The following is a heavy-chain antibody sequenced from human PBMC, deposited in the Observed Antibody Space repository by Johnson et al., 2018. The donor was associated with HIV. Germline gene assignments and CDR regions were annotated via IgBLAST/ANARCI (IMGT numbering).Heavy chain of an antibody. CDR2: ISYDGSNK. D-gene: IGHD6-13*01. CDR3: ARRRSYSSSLEPPDDAFDI. J-gene: IGHJ3*02. V-gene: IGHV3-30*03. CDR1: GFTFSSYG. Sequence: QVQLVESGGGVVQPGRSLRLSCAASGFTFSSYGMHWVRQAPGKGLEWVAVISYDGSNKYYADSVKGRFTISRDNSINTLYLQMNSLRAEDTAVYYCARRRSYSSSLEPPDDAFDIWGQGTMVTVSS.